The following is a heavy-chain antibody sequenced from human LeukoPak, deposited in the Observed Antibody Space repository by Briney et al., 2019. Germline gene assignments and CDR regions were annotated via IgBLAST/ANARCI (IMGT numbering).Heavy chain of an antibody. CDR1: GFTFSHFW. V-gene: IGHV3-7*01. CDR2: IKKTGIET. D-gene: IGHD2-15*01. CDR3: ARENGYCSGSDCYSYFDS. J-gene: IGHJ4*02. Sequence: GGSLRLSCAGSGFTFSHFWMSWVRQAPGKGLEWVAYIKKTGIETYYLDSVKGRFTITRDNNRNSLFLQMYSLRAEDTAVYFCARENGYCSGSDCYSYFDSWGQGTLVTVSS.